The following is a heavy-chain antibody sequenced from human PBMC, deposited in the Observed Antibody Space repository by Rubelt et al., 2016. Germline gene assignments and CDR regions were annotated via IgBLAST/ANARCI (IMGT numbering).Heavy chain of an antibody. D-gene: IGHD2-15*01. V-gene: IGHV4-28*01. J-gene: IGHJ6*02. CDR1: GYSISSNNW. CDR3: ARIRSFYYGMDV. Sequence: QVQLQESGPGLVKPSDTLSLTCAVSGYSISSNNWWGWIRQPPGKGLEWIGYIYYSGSTYYNPSLKSRVNVSVDTSKNQFALKLSSVTAVDTAVYYCARIRSFYYGMDVWGQGTTVTVSS. CDR2: IYYSGST.